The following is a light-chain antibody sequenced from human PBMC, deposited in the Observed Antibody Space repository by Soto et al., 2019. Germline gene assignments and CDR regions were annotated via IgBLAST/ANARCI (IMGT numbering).Light chain of an antibody. V-gene: IGKV1-39*01. CDR1: QSISSY. CDR3: QQSYITPPGT. Sequence: DIQMTQSPSSLSASVGDRVTITCRASQSISSYLNWYQQKPGKAPKLLIYAASGLQNGVPSRFSGSGSGTDFTLSISSLQREDFANYYCQQSYITPPGTFGQGTKVDIK. J-gene: IGKJ1*01. CDR2: AAS.